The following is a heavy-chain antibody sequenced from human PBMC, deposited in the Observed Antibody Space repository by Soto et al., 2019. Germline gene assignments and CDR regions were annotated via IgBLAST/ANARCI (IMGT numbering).Heavy chain of an antibody. CDR2: ISSSRSYT. CDR1: GFTFSDYY. CDR3: ARVPNYYVDL. D-gene: IGHD3-10*01. V-gene: IGHV3-11*05. Sequence: QVQLVESGGGLVKPGGSLRLSCAASGFTFSDYYMSWIRQAPGKGLEWVSKISSSRSYTNYADSAKGRVTISRDNAKNSLYVQMNSLRAEDTAVYYCARVPNYYVDLWGRGTLVTVSS. J-gene: IGHJ2*01.